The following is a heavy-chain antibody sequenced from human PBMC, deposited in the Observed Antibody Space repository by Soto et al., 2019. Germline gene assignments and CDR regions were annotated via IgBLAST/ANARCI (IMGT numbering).Heavy chain of an antibody. J-gene: IGHJ4*02. CDR2: MSPRSGDT. CDR1: GYTFNTFE. Sequence: QVQLVQSGAEMKKPGASVKVSCKASGYTFNTFEINWVRQATGQGLEWMGWMSPRSGDTGFAQKFQGSVTMTRDTSIGTAFLEVSNLKSEDTAIYYCARQYFDVLTGDFYFDSWGQGTLVTVSS. CDR3: ARQYFDVLTGDFYFDS. V-gene: IGHV1-8*01. D-gene: IGHD3-9*01.